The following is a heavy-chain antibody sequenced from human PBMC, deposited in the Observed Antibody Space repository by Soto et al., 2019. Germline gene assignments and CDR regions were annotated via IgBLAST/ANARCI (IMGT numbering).Heavy chain of an antibody. Sequence: SETLSLTCTVSGGSISSSSYYWGWIRQPPGKGLEWIGSIYYSGSTYYNPSLKSRVTISVDTSKNQFSLKLSSVTAADTAVYYCARRGGDQYYYYMDVWGKGTTVTVSS. CDR2: IYYSGST. CDR1: GGSISSSSYY. J-gene: IGHJ6*03. V-gene: IGHV4-39*01. CDR3: ARRGGDQYYYYMDV. D-gene: IGHD4-17*01.